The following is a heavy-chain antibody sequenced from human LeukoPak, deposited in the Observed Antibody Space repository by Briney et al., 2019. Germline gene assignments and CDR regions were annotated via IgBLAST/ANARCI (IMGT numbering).Heavy chain of an antibody. D-gene: IGHD1-26*01. CDR3: ASAHISGSYWEGAFDI. CDR1: GYSISSGYY. CDR2: IYHSGST. J-gene: IGHJ3*02. V-gene: IGHV4-38-2*02. Sequence: SETLSLTCTVSGYSISSGYYWGWIRQPPGKGLEWIGSIYHSGSTYYNPSLKSRVTISVDTSKNQFSPKLSSVTAADTAVYYCASAHISGSYWEGAFDIWGQGTMVTVSS.